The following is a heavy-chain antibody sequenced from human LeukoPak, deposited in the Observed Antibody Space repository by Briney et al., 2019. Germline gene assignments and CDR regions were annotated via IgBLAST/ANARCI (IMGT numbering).Heavy chain of an antibody. V-gene: IGHV6-1*01. CDR3: ARGDIALDY. CDR1: GDSVSSNSAV. CDR2: TYYKSKWSS. Sequence: SQTLSLTCAISGDSVSSNSAVWNWIRRSPSRGLEWLGRTYYKSKWSSNFAVSVESRITINPDTSKNQFSLHLNSVTPEDTAVYYCARGDIALDYWGQGTLVTVSS. J-gene: IGHJ4*02. D-gene: IGHD5-12*01.